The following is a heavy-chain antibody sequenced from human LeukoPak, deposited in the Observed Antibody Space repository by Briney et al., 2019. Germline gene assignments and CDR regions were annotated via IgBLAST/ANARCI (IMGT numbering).Heavy chain of an antibody. J-gene: IGHJ3*02. CDR2: ISGYNGNT. V-gene: IGHV1-18*01. Sequence: ASVKVSCKASGYTFTSYGISWVRQAPGQGLEWMGWISGYNGNTNYVQKLQGRVTMTTDTSTSTAYMGLRSLRSDDTAVYYCARGGKGGNPRGVGAFDIWGQGTMVTVSS. CDR1: GYTFTSYG. D-gene: IGHD4-23*01. CDR3: ARGGKGGNPRGVGAFDI.